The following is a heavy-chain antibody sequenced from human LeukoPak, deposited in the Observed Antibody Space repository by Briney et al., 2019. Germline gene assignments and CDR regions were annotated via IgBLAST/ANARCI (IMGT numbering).Heavy chain of an antibody. CDR3: ARENDYGDPGYYYYYMDV. CDR1: GFTFSSYA. D-gene: IGHD4-17*01. CDR2: ISYDGSNK. V-gene: IGHV3-30*04. Sequence: GRSLRLSCAASGFTFSSYAMHWVRQAPGKGLEWVAVISYDGSNKYYADSVKGRFTISRDNSKNTLYLQMNSLRAEDTAVYYCARENDYGDPGYYYYYMDVWGKGTTVTISS. J-gene: IGHJ6*03.